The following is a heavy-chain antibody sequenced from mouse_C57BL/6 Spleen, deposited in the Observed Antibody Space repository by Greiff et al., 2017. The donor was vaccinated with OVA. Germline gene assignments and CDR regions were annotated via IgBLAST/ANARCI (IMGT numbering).Heavy chain of an antibody. CDR1: GYTFTSYW. Sequence: QVQLQQSGAELVRPGSSVKLSCKASGYTFTSYWMHWVKQRPIQGLEWIGNIDPSDSETHYNQKFKDKATLTVDKSSSTAYMQLSSLTSEDSAVYYCARSGTIYYDYDGYFDVWGTGTTVTVSS. D-gene: IGHD2-4*01. CDR3: ARSGTIYYDYDGYFDV. J-gene: IGHJ1*03. V-gene: IGHV1-52*01. CDR2: IDPSDSET.